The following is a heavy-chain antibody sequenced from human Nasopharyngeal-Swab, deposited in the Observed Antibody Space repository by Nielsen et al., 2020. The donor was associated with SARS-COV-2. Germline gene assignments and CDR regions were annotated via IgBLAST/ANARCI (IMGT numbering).Heavy chain of an antibody. V-gene: IGHV4-39*01. D-gene: IGHD6-13*01. CDR3: ARWRIAAAGNNWFDP. Sequence: WIRQHPGQGLEWIGSIYYSGSTYYNPSLKSRVTISVDTSKNQFSLKLSSVTAADTAVYYCARWRIAAAGNNWFDPWGQGTLVTVSS. J-gene: IGHJ5*02. CDR2: IYYSGST.